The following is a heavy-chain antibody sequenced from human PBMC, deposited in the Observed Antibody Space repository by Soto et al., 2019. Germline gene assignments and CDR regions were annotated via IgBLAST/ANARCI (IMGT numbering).Heavy chain of an antibody. Sequence: GASVKVSCKASGYTFTSYGISWVRQAPGQGLEWMGWISAYNGNTNYAQKLQGRVTMTTDTSTSTAYMELRSLRSDDTAVYYCARDGRYYYDSSGYYPQDAFDIWGQGTMVAVSS. CDR2: ISAYNGNT. D-gene: IGHD3-22*01. CDR3: ARDGRYYYDSSGYYPQDAFDI. CDR1: GYTFTSYG. V-gene: IGHV1-18*01. J-gene: IGHJ3*02.